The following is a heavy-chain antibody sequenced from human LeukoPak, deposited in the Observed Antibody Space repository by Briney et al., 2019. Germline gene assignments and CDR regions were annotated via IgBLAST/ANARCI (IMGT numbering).Heavy chain of an antibody. CDR1: GYSISNHYY. D-gene: IGHD4-23*01. CDR3: ARDVTYGGNSPRFEY. Sequence: SETLSLTCAVSGYSISNHYYWGWTRQPPGKGLEWIGNIYHRGSTYYNPSLKSRVTISVATSKNQFSLKLTSWTAADTAIYYWARDVTYGGNSPRFEYWGQGTLVTVSS. J-gene: IGHJ4*02. CDR2: IYHRGST. V-gene: IGHV4-38-2*02.